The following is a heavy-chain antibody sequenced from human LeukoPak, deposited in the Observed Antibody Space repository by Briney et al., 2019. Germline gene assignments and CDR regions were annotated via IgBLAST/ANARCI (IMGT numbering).Heavy chain of an antibody. CDR2: INAGNGNT. Sequence: ASVKVSCKASGYTFTSYAMHWVRQAPGQRLEWMGWINAGNGNTKYSQKFQGRVTITRDTSASTAYMELSSLRSEDTAVYNCARDEEYYDSSGYWGYFQHWGQGTLVTVSS. J-gene: IGHJ1*01. CDR3: ARDEEYYDSSGYWGYFQH. CDR1: GYTFTSYA. D-gene: IGHD3-22*01. V-gene: IGHV1-3*01.